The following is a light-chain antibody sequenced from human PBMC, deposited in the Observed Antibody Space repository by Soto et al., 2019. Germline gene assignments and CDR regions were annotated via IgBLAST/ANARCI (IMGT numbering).Light chain of an antibody. Sequence: DLQMTQSPSTLSASVGDRVTITCRASQSIRSWLAWYQQKPGKAPKLLIYTATSLESGVPSRFSGSGSGTEFTLTISSLQPDDFATYYCQQYDSFGAWTFGQGTKVEIK. CDR3: QQYDSFGAWT. CDR1: QSIRSW. V-gene: IGKV1-5*03. J-gene: IGKJ1*01. CDR2: TAT.